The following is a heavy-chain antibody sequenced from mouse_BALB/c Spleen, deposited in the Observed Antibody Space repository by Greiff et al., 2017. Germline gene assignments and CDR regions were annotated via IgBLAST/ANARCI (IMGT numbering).Heavy chain of an antibody. CDR2: IYPGDGDT. J-gene: IGHJ2*01. D-gene: IGHD1-1*01. Sequence: QVQLKESGAELVRPGSSVKISCKASGYAFSSYWMNWVKQRPGQGLEWIGQIYPGDGDTNYNGKFKGKATLTADKSSSTAYMQLSSLTSEDSAVYFCARENYYGSSYYFDYWGQGTTLTVSS. CDR3: ARENYYGSSYYFDY. V-gene: IGHV1-80*01. CDR1: GYAFSSYW.